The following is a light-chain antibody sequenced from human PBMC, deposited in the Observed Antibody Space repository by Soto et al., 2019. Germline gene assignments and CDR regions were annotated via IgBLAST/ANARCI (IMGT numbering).Light chain of an antibody. CDR2: DND. J-gene: IGLJ1*01. CDR3: ATWDDSRNGYV. CDR1: SSNIGSNT. Sequence: QSVLTQPPSASGTPGQRVTISASGSSSNIGSNTVSWYQQLPGTAPKLLIYDNDERPSGVPDRFSGAKSGTSASLATSGLQSEDEADYYCATWDDSRNGYVFGPGTKVTVL. V-gene: IGLV1-44*01.